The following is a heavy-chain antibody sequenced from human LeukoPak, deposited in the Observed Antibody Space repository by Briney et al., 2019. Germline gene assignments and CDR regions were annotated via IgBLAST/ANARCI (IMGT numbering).Heavy chain of an antibody. CDR3: ARGPTVTTEYYFDY. Sequence: SETLSLTCAVYGGSFSGYYWGWIRQPPGKGLEWIGEINHSGSTNYNPSLKSRVTISVGTSKNQFSLKLSSVTAADTAVYYCARGPTVTTEYYFDYWGQGTLVTVSS. CDR2: INHSGST. V-gene: IGHV4-34*01. CDR1: GGSFSGYY. D-gene: IGHD4-17*01. J-gene: IGHJ4*02.